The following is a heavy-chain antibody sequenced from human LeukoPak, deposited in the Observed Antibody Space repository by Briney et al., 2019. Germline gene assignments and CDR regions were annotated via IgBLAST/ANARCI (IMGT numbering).Heavy chain of an antibody. V-gene: IGHV3-20*04. CDR3: ARAIPIRHPRDYYYYMDV. D-gene: IGHD2-2*02. Sequence: GGSLRLSCAASGFIFDDYGMSWVRQAPGKGLEWVSGINWNGGSTGYADSVKGRFTISRDNAKNSLYLQMNSLRAEDTALYYCARAIPIRHPRDYYYYMDVWGKGTTVTVSS. CDR2: INWNGGST. J-gene: IGHJ6*03. CDR1: GFIFDDYG.